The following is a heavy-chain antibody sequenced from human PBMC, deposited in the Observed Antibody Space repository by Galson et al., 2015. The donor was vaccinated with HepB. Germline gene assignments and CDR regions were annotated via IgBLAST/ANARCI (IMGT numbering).Heavy chain of an antibody. V-gene: IGHV3-23*01. CDR3: AKGHGYNSAGVDY. CDR1: GFTFSSYA. J-gene: IGHJ4*02. Sequence: SLRLSCAASGFTFSSYAMSWVRQAPGKGLEWVSGISGSGGSTYYADSVKGRFTISRDNSKNTLYLQMNSLRAEDTAVYYCAKGHGYNSAGVDYWGQGTLVTVSS. CDR2: ISGSGGST. D-gene: IGHD5-24*01.